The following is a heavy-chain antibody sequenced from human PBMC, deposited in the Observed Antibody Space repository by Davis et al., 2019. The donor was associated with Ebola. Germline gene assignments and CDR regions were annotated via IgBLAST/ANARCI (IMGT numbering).Heavy chain of an antibody. Sequence: PGGSLRLSCAASGFTFSSYGMHWVRQAPGKGLEWVAFIRYDGSNKYYVDSVKGRFTISRDNSKNTLYLQMNSLRAEDTAVYYCAKDSVVVIPDYYYYMDVWGKGTTVTVSS. D-gene: IGHD2-21*01. CDR3: AKDSVVVIPDYYYYMDV. J-gene: IGHJ6*03. CDR2: IRYDGSNK. CDR1: GFTFSSYG. V-gene: IGHV3-30*02.